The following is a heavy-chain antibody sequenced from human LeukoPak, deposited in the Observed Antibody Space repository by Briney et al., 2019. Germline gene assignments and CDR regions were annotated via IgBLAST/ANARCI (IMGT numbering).Heavy chain of an antibody. V-gene: IGHV4-39*02. CDR1: GGSISSSSYY. J-gene: IGHJ5*02. CDR2: IYYSGST. D-gene: IGHD5-12*01. CDR3: ARDVPLFSWLRSGPPFDP. Sequence: SETLSLTCTVSGGSISSSSYYWGWIRQPPGKGLEWIGSIYYSGSTYYNPSLKSRVTMTTDTSTSTAYMELRSLRSDDTAVYYCARDVPLFSWLRSGPPFDPWGQGTLVTVSS.